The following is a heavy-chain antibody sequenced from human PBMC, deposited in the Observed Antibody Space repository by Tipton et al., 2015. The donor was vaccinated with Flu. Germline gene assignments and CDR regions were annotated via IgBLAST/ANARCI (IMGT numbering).Heavy chain of an antibody. J-gene: IGHJ4*02. CDR3: ARDPSLGMPDYFDY. CDR1: GGFFSSYY. CDR2: IYNSEYT. Sequence: LSLTCTVSGGFFSSYYWNWIRQPPGKGLEWIGYIYNSEYTKYNPSLKSRVTISVDTSKKQFSLQLRSVTAADTAVYYCARDPSLGMPDYFDYWGQGTLVTASS. V-gene: IGHV4-59*12. D-gene: IGHD2-2*01.